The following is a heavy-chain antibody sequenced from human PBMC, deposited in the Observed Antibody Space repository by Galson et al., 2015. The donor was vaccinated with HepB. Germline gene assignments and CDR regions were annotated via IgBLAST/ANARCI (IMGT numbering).Heavy chain of an antibody. Sequence: SLRLSCAASGFTFSSYAMRWVRQAPGKGLEWVAVISYDGSNKYYADSVKGRFTISRDNSKNTLYLQMNSLRAEDTAVYYCARDIAISGLDYWGQGTLVTVSS. J-gene: IGHJ4*02. CDR3: ARDIAISGLDY. D-gene: IGHD2-21*01. V-gene: IGHV3-30-3*01. CDR2: ISYDGSNK. CDR1: GFTFSSYA.